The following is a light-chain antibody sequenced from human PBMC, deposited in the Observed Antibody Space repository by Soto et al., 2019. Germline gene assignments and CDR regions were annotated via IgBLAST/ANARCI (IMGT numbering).Light chain of an antibody. CDR1: EDITNS. V-gene: IGKV1-9*01. J-gene: IGKJ5*01. Sequence: DIQLTQSPSFLSASVGARVTITCRASEDITNSLAWYHQKPGKTPKILISTVSTLQGGVRPRFSGSGSETEFNLTNSDPLPEDFATYYCEQYNCYPITFGQGTRLYI. CDR3: EQYNCYPIT. CDR2: TVS.